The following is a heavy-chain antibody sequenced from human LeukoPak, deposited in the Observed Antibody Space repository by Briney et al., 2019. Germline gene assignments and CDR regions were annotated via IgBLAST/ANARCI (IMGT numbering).Heavy chain of an antibody. CDR1: GFTFSSYA. Sequence: GGSLRLSCAASGFTFSSYAMSWVRQAPGKGLEWVSTISGSGGSTYYADSVKGRFTISRDNSKNTLYLQMDSLRAEDTAVYYCATGDGYNSRLEYWGQGTLVTVSS. J-gene: IGHJ4*02. V-gene: IGHV3-23*01. CDR2: ISGSGGST. CDR3: ATGDGYNSRLEY. D-gene: IGHD5-24*01.